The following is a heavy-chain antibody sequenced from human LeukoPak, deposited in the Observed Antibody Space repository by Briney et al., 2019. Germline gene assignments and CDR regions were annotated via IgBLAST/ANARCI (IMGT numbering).Heavy chain of an antibody. D-gene: IGHD6-19*01. CDR1: GFAFSYYG. CDR2: LSYDGTNE. V-gene: IGHV3-30*18. J-gene: IGHJ5*01. CDR3: AKDPGYGSGWFDY. Sequence: GGSLRLSCATSGFAFSYYGMHWVRQAPGKAPEWVAFLSYDGTNEHYADSVKGRLTLSRDNSKNTLYLQMNSLRAGDTAVYFCAKDPGYGSGWFDYWGQGTLVTVSS.